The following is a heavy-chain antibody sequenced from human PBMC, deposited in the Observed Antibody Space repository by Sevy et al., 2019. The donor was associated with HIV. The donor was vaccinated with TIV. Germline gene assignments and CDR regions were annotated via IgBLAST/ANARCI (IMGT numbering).Heavy chain of an antibody. CDR1: GYTFTGYY. CDR2: INPNSGGT. Sequence: ASVKVSCKASGYTFTGYYMHWVQQAPGQGLEWMGRINPNSGGTNYAQKFQGRVTMTRDTSISTAYMELSRLRSDDTAVYYCARSYYYDSSGYYYHLYFDYWGQGTLVTVSS. J-gene: IGHJ4*02. D-gene: IGHD3-22*01. CDR3: ARSYYYDSSGYYYHLYFDY. V-gene: IGHV1-2*06.